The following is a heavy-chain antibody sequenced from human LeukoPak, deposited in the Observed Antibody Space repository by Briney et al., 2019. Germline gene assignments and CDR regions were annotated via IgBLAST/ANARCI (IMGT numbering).Heavy chain of an antibody. CDR3: ARDQDSLVRGVIGY. D-gene: IGHD3-10*01. CDR1: GYTFTSYG. CDR2: IGPYNGNT. Sequence: ASVKVSCKASGYTFTSYGISWVRQAPGQGLEWMGWIGPYNGNTNYAQSLQSRVTMTTDTSTSTDYLELGSLGSDDTAVYYCARDQDSLVRGVIGYWGQGTLVTVSS. V-gene: IGHV1-18*01. J-gene: IGHJ4*02.